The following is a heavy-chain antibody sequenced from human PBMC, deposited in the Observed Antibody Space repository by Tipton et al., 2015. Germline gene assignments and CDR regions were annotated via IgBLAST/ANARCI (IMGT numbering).Heavy chain of an antibody. V-gene: IGHV4-38-2*02. CDR1: GYSISSGYY. CDR3: ARQTTVTTDLDY. J-gene: IGHJ4*02. Sequence: TLSLTCTVSGYSISSGYYWGWVRQPPGKGLEWIGSFFHSGNTFHNPSLRSRVTISVDTSKTQFSLKMSSVTASDTAMYYCARQTTVTTDLDYWGQGTLVTVSS. D-gene: IGHD4-17*01. CDR2: FFHSGNT.